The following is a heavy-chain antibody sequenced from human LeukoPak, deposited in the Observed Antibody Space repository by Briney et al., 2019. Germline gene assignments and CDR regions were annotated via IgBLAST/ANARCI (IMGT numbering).Heavy chain of an antibody. D-gene: IGHD2-15*01. Sequence: ASVKVSCKASGYTFTGYYIHWVRQAPGQGLEWMGRINPNSGGTNYAQKFQGRVTMTRDTSISTAYMELSRLRSDDTAVYYCARVKGPRGSPGAFGIWGQGTMVTVSS. J-gene: IGHJ3*02. CDR1: GYTFTGYY. V-gene: IGHV1-2*06. CDR3: ARVKGPRGSPGAFGI. CDR2: INPNSGGT.